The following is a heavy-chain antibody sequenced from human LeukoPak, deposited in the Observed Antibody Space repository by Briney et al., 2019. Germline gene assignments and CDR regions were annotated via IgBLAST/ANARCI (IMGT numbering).Heavy chain of an antibody. D-gene: IGHD3-22*01. Sequence: GGSLRLSCAASGFTFNDYAMHWVRQVPGKGLEWVSGISWNSGSRGYADSVKGRFTISRDNAKNSLYLQMNSLRAEDTAVYYCARGPRGYYDSSGYYVDYWGQGTLVTVSS. CDR2: ISWNSGSR. CDR3: ARGPRGYYDSSGYYVDY. V-gene: IGHV3-9*01. CDR1: GFTFNDYA. J-gene: IGHJ4*02.